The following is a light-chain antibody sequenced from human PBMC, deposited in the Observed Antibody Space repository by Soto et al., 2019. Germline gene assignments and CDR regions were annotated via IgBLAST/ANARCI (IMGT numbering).Light chain of an antibody. Sequence: DIQMTQSPSTLSGSVGDRVTITCRASQTIISWLEWYKQKTGEAPKFLIYNASALPRGVPSRFRGSGSGTKSTLTIASLQPDDVETYYCQQYETFSGTFGPGTKVDIK. V-gene: IGKV1-5*01. CDR3: QQYETFSGT. CDR1: QTIISW. J-gene: IGKJ1*01. CDR2: NAS.